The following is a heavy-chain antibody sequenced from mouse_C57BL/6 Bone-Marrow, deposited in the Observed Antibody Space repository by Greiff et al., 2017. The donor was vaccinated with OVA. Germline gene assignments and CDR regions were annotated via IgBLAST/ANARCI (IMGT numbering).Heavy chain of an antibody. V-gene: IGHV1-55*01. CDR3: ATTYGRDARDY. J-gene: IGHJ4*01. CDR1: GYTFTSYW. Sequence: QVQLQQPGAELVKPGTSVKMSCKASGYTFTSYWMHWVKQRPGQGLEWIGDIYPGSDSTNYNEKFKSKATLTVDTSSSTAYMQLSRLTTEDSAVKYGATTYGRDARDYWGQGTSVTVSS. CDR2: IYPGSDST. D-gene: IGHD2-10*02.